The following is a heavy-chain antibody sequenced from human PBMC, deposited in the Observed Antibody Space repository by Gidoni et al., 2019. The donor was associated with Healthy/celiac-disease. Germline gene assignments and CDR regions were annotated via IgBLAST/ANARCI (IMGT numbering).Heavy chain of an antibody. Sequence: EVQLVESGGGLVTPGRSLRLSCPASGFTFGHYAVAWFRRAQGKGLEWLGFIRSKAYGGTTEYAASVKGRFTISRDDSKSIAYLQMNSLKTEDTAVYYCTRKLAARPSVVWFGELLYAYFDYWGQGTLVTVSS. D-gene: IGHD3-10*01. CDR3: TRKLAARPSVVWFGELLYAYFDY. V-gene: IGHV3-49*05. J-gene: IGHJ4*02. CDR1: GFTFGHYA. CDR2: IRSKAYGGTT.